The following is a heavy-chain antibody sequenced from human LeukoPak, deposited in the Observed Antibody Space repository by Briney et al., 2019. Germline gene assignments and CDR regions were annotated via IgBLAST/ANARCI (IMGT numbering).Heavy chain of an antibody. Sequence: PGGSLRLSCAASGFTFSSYSMNWVRQAPGKGLEWVSYISSSSSTIYYADSVKGRFTISRDNAKNTLYLQMNSLRAEDTAVYYCARAGRYCSGGSCKLDYWGQGTLVTVSS. CDR2: ISSSSSTI. CDR1: GFTFSSYS. V-gene: IGHV3-48*04. D-gene: IGHD2-15*01. J-gene: IGHJ4*02. CDR3: ARAGRYCSGGSCKLDY.